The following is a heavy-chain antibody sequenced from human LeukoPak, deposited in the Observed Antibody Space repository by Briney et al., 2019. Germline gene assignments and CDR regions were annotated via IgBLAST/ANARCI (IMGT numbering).Heavy chain of an antibody. CDR2: IYHSGST. V-gene: IGHV4-59*01. D-gene: IGHD3-16*01. J-gene: IGHJ3*02. Sequence: PSETLSLTCTVSGGSISSYYWSWIRQPPGKGLEWIGYIYHSGSTNYNPSLKSRVTISVDTSKNQFSLKLSSVTAADTAVYYCARVWGDAFDIWGQGTMVTVSS. CDR1: GGSISSYY. CDR3: ARVWGDAFDI.